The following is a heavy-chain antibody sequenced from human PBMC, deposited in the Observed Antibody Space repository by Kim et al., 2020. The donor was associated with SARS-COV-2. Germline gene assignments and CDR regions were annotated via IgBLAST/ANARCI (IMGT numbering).Heavy chain of an antibody. D-gene: IGHD5-12*01. J-gene: IGHJ4*02. CDR2: VYYSGTT. CDR1: GGSISSYY. Sequence: SETLSLTCTVSGGSISSYYWNWIRQPPGKGLEWIGYVYYSGTTNYNPSLKNRVIISLDTSKNQFSLKVNSVTAADTAVYYCATYSDYPGFHFDSWGQGALVTVSS. V-gene: IGHV4-59*03. CDR3: ATYSDYPGFHFDS.